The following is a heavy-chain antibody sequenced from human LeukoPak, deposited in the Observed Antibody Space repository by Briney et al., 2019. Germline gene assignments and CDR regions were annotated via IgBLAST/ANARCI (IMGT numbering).Heavy chain of an antibody. J-gene: IGHJ4*02. V-gene: IGHV4-4*09. CDR1: GGSISSYY. D-gene: IGHD3-22*01. CDR3: ARLSYYYDSSGYSGFFDY. Sequence: PSETLSLTCTVSGGSISSYYWSRIRQPPGKGLEWIGYIYTSGSTNYNPSLKSRVTISVDTSKNQFSLKLSSVTAADTAVYYCARLSYYYDSSGYSGFFDYWGQGTLVTVSS. CDR2: IYTSGST.